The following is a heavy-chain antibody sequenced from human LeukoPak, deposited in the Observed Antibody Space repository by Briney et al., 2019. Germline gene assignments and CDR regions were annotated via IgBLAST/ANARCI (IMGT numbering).Heavy chain of an antibody. V-gene: IGHV3-23*01. CDR2: ISGSGGST. CDR1: GFTFSSYA. J-gene: IGHJ4*02. Sequence: PGGSLRLSCAASGFTFSSYAMSWVRQAPGKGLEWVSAISGSGGSTYYADSVKGRFTISRDNSKNTLYLQMNSLRAEDTAVYYCAKVGGPYSYDMRWYFDYWGQGTLVTVSS. CDR3: AKVGGPYSYDMRWYFDY. D-gene: IGHD5-18*01.